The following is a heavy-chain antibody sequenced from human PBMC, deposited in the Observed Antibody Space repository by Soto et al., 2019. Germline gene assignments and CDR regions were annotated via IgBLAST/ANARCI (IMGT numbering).Heavy chain of an antibody. D-gene: IGHD3-22*01. V-gene: IGHV3-7*03. CDR3: VRDSGADRFQY. CDR1: GFSFSNYW. Sequence: EVQLVESGGGLVQPGGSLRLSCAASGFSFSNYWMSWVRQAPGKGLEWVANIRQDGGEKYYVDSVRGRFTVSRDNAKSSLYLQVNSMIVEVTALYYCVRDSGADRFQYWGQGTLVTVSS. CDR2: IRQDGGEK. J-gene: IGHJ1*01.